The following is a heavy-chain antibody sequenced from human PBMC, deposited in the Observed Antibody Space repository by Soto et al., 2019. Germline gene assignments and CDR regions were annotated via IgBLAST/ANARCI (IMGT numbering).Heavy chain of an antibody. CDR1: GGSFSGYY. CDR3: ARGWGRIFDY. D-gene: IGHD7-27*01. Sequence: QVQLQQWGAGLLKPSETLSLTCAVYGGSFSGYYWIWIRQPPGKGLEWIGEINHSGGTNYNPSLKSRVTISIDTSKNQFSLKLSSVTAADTAVYYCARGWGRIFDYWGQGTLVTVSS. CDR2: INHSGGT. J-gene: IGHJ4*02. V-gene: IGHV4-34*01.